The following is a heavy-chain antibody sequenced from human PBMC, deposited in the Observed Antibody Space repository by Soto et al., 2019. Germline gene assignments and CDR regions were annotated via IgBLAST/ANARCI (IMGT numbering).Heavy chain of an antibody. CDR3: ARGNDYFDY. V-gene: IGHV4-39*07. Sequence: SETLSLTCTVSCGSISSSSYYWGWIRQPPGKGLECIGYIYYSGTTYYNPSLKSRVTISVDTSKNQFSLKVSSVTAADTAVYYCARGNDYFDYWGQGTLVTVSS. J-gene: IGHJ4*02. CDR1: CGSISSSSYY. CDR2: IYYSGTT.